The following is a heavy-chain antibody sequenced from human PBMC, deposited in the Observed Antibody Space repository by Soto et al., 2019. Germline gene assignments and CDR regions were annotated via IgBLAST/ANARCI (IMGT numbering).Heavy chain of an antibody. Sequence: QVQPVQSGAEVEKPGASVKVSCKASGYTFTTYDINWVRQATGQGLEWMGWMNPNSGNTGYAQKFQGRVTMTRNASISTAYMELSSLRAEDTAVYYCARLGGGWASIDYWGQGTLVTVSS. D-gene: IGHD6-19*01. J-gene: IGHJ4*02. CDR1: GYTFTTYD. CDR2: MNPNSGNT. CDR3: ARLGGGWASIDY. V-gene: IGHV1-8*01.